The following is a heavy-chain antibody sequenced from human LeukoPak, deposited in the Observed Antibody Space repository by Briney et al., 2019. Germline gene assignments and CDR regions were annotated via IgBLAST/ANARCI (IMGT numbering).Heavy chain of an antibody. CDR2: VYYSGNT. J-gene: IGHJ4*02. CDR3: ARVFWSRTHFTNYDYYFDY. V-gene: IGHV4-61*01. Sequence: QPSETLSLTCTVSGGSVSSGSYYWSWIRQPPGKGLEWIGYVYYSGNTYYNPSLKSRVTISIDASRNQFSLKLSSVTAADTAMLYCARVFWSRTHFTNYDYYFDYWGQGTLVTVFS. CDR1: GGSVSSGSYY. D-gene: IGHD2-8*01.